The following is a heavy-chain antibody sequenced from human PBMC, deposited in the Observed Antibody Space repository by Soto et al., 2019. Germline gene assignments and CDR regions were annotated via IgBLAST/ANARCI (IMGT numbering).Heavy chain of an antibody. J-gene: IGHJ4*02. CDR2: IWYDGSNK. CDR1: GFTFSSYG. CDR3: ASSGFGAGQETGVDY. Sequence: QVQLVESGGGVVQPGRSLRLSCAASGFTFSSYGMHWVRQAPGKGLEWVAVIWYDGSNKYYADSVKGRFTISRDNSKNTAYLLMNRLRVEEQVVYYAASSGFGAGQETGVDYWGQGTLVTVSS. D-gene: IGHD3-10*01. V-gene: IGHV3-33*01.